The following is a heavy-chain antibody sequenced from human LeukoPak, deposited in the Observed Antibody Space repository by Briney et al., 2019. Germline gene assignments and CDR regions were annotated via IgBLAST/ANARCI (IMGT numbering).Heavy chain of an antibody. Sequence: PGGSLRLSCAASGFTFSSYGMHWVRQAPGKGLEWVAVISYDGSNKYYADSVKGRFTISRDNSKNTLYLQMNSLRAEDTAVYYCAKEQEVLRYFDWSLSFDYWGQGTLVTVSS. CDR3: AKEQEVLRYFDWSLSFDY. J-gene: IGHJ4*02. V-gene: IGHV3-30*18. D-gene: IGHD3-9*01. CDR1: GFTFSSYG. CDR2: ISYDGSNK.